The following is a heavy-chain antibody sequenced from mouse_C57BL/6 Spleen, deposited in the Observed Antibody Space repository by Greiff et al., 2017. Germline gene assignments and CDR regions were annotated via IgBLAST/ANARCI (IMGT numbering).Heavy chain of an antibody. J-gene: IGHJ2*01. CDR1: GFTFSSYG. Sequence: EVQRVESGGDLVKPGGSLKLSCAASGFTFSSYGMSWVRQTPDKRLEWVATISSGGSYTYYPDSVKGRFTISRDNAKNTLYLQMSSLKSEDTAMYYCARHPYYYGSGYYFDYWGQGTTLTVSS. CDR2: ISSGGSYT. D-gene: IGHD1-1*01. V-gene: IGHV5-6*01. CDR3: ARHPYYYGSGYYFDY.